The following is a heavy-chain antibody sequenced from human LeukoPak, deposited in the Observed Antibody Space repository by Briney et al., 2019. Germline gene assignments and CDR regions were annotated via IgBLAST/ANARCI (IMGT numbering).Heavy chain of an antibody. J-gene: IGHJ4*02. CDR1: RFTFSNYW. CDR3: AREPRGYSYGL. V-gene: IGHV3-7*03. D-gene: IGHD5-18*01. Sequence: PGGSLRLSCAASRFTFSNYWMAWVRQAPGKGLEWVAHIKDDGSETYYVASVKGRFTISRDNAKDSLYLQMNSPRAEDTAVYYCAREPRGYSYGLWGRGTLVTVSS. CDR2: IKDDGSET.